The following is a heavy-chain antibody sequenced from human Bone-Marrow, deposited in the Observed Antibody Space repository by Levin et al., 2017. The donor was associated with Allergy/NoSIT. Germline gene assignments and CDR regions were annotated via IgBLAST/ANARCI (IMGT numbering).Heavy chain of an antibody. V-gene: IGHV1-8*01. CDR3: ARGYLSSKGFGGVIVISMGFDY. D-gene: IGHD3-16*02. J-gene: IGHJ4*02. CDR2: MNPNSGNT. CDR1: GYTFTSYD. Sequence: GESLKISCKASGYTFTSYDINWVRQATGQGLEWMGWMNPNSGNTGYAQKFQGRVTMTRNTSISTAYMELSSLRSEDTAVYYCARGYLSSKGFGGVIVISMGFDYWGQGTLVTVSS.